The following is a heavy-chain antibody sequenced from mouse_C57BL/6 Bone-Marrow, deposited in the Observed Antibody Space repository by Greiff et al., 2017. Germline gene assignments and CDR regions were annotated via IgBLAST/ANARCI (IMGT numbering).Heavy chain of an antibody. J-gene: IGHJ1*03. CDR3: ARSPYGSSFYWYFDV. D-gene: IGHD1-1*01. CDR2: IYPSDSET. Sequence: VQLQQPGAELVRPGSSVKLSCKASGYTFTSYWMDWVKQRPGQGLEWIGNIYPSDSETHYNQKFKDKATLTVDKSSSTAYMQLSSLTSEDSAVYYCARSPYGSSFYWYFDVWGTGTTVTVSS. CDR1: GYTFTSYW. V-gene: IGHV1-61*01.